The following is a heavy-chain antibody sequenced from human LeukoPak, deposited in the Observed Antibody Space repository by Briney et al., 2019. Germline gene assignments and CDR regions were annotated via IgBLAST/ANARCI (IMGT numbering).Heavy chain of an antibody. Sequence: GGSLRLSCAASGLTFSSYGMHWVRQAPGKGLEWVAFIQYDGNNKFYEDSVKGRFTISRDNSKNTLYLQINSLRAEDTGVYYCAKETIAARPFDYWGKGTLVTVSS. CDR2: IQYDGNNK. CDR3: AKETIAARPFDY. D-gene: IGHD6-6*01. CDR1: GLTFSSYG. V-gene: IGHV3-30*02. J-gene: IGHJ4*02.